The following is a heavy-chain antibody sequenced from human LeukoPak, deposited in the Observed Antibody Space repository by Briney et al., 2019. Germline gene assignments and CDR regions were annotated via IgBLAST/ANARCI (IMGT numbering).Heavy chain of an antibody. V-gene: IGHV3-7*03. CDR3: ARAPPGWAFDI. J-gene: IGHJ3*02. CDR2: IEQDEREI. Sequence: ETLSLTCAVSGGSISSSNWWSWVRQPPGKGLEWVANIEQDEREIFYADSVKGRFTIFRDNAKNSLYLQMNSLRAEDTAVYYCARAPPGWAFDIWGQGTMVTVSS. CDR1: GGSISSSNW.